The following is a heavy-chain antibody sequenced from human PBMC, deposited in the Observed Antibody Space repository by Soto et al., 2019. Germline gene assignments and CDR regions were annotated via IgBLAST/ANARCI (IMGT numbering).Heavy chain of an antibody. CDR3: ARESSAFDY. J-gene: IGHJ4*02. D-gene: IGHD2-15*01. V-gene: IGHV4-59*01. Sequence: QVQLQESGPGLVKPSETLSLTCTVSGGSITPFKWSWIRQSPGRGLEWIGYMYSSGSVNYNPSLKSRVTISMDTSKNQYSLKLISASAADTAVYYCARESSAFDYWGQGILVTVSS. CDR2: MYSSGSV. CDR1: GGSITPFK.